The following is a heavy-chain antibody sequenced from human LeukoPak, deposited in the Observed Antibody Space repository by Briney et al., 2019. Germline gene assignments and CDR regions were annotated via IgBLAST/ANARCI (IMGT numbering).Heavy chain of an antibody. CDR1: GFTFNDYY. V-gene: IGHV3-23*01. D-gene: IGHD6-19*01. CDR2: ISGSGGST. J-gene: IGHJ4*02. CDR3: AKARRGWYDY. Sequence: GGSLRLSCAASGFTFNDYYMSWVRQAPGKGLEWVSAISGSGGSTYYADSVKGRFTISRDNSKNTLYLQMNSLRAEDTAVYYCAKARRGWYDYWGQGTLVTVSS.